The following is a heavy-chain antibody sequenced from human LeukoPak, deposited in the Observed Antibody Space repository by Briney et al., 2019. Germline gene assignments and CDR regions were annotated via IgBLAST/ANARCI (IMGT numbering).Heavy chain of an antibody. CDR3: ARNVGGPFDY. Sequence: SETLSLTCTVSGGSISSSSYYWGWIRQPPGKGLEWIGSIYYSGSTYYNPSLKSRVTISVDTSKNQFSLKLSSVTAADTAVYYCARNVGGPFDYWGQGTLVTVSS. CDR2: IYYSGST. D-gene: IGHD4-23*01. J-gene: IGHJ4*02. V-gene: IGHV4-39*01. CDR1: GGSISSSSYY.